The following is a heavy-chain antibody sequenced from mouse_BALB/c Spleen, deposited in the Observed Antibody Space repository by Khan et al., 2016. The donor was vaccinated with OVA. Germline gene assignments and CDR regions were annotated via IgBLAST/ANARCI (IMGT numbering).Heavy chain of an antibody. CDR2: TNPTNGST. CDR1: GYTFTSYW. Sequence: QVQLQQSGAELVKAGASVKMSCKASGYTFTSYWMHWVKQRLGQGLEWFAETNPTNGSTYYNEKFKSKATLTVDKSSSTAYMLLSGPTFEDSAVYDCARIKKIVATYFDYWGQGTTLTVSS. CDR3: ARIKKIVATYFDY. D-gene: IGHD1-1*01. V-gene: IGHV1S81*02. J-gene: IGHJ2*01.